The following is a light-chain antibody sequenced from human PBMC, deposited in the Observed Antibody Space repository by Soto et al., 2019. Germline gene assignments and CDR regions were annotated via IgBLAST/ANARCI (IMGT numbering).Light chain of an antibody. Sequence: EIVLTQSPGTLSLFPGERATLSCRASQSLYFSYLAWYQQKPGQAPRLLIHGAISRAAGIPARFSGSDSGTDFTLIINGVKPEDSAVYYCQQYGSSPYTFGRGTRLEI. V-gene: IGKV3-20*01. CDR1: QSLYFSY. J-gene: IGKJ5*01. CDR3: QQYGSSPYT. CDR2: GAI.